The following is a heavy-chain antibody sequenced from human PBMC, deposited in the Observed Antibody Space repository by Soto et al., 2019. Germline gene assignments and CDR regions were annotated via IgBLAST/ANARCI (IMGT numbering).Heavy chain of an antibody. Sequence: GGSLRLSCAASEFTFSTYAMSWVRQAPGEGLEWVSSIGSGGSPTYYADSVKGRFTISRDNSKNTLYLQMNSLRAEDTAVYYCAKGALSTYFDWGQGTLVTVSS. V-gene: IGHV3-23*01. CDR2: IGSGGSPT. CDR1: EFTFSTYA. D-gene: IGHD3-9*01. CDR3: AKGALSTYFD. J-gene: IGHJ4*02.